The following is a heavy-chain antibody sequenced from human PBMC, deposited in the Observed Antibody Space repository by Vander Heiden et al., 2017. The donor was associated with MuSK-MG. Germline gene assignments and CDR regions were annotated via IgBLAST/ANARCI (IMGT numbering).Heavy chain of an antibody. J-gene: IGHJ4*02. CDR2: FYTGST. CDR3: ARLGDVYNLFAY. V-gene: IGHV3-66*02. CDR1: GFTVTSNS. Sequence: EVQLVESGGGLVQPGGSLRLSCATSGFTVTSNSMTWVRQAAGKGLEWVSGFYTGSTSYAGSVKGRFTISRDLSKNTLYLQMNSLRLEDSAVYYCARLGDVYNLFAYWGQGTLVTVSS. D-gene: IGHD3-16*01.